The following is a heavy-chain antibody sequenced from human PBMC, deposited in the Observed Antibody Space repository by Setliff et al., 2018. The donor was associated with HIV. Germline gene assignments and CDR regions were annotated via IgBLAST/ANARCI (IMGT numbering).Heavy chain of an antibody. D-gene: IGHD4-17*01. V-gene: IGHV4-39*07. CDR1: GGSISSSSHY. CDR3: ARDDYCDYAVFDI. CDR2: MSFSGNT. Sequence: SETLSLTCTVSGGSISSSSHYWGWIRQPPGKGLEWIGSMSFSGNTYNNPSLKSRVTISVDTSKYQFSLKLSSVTAADTAVYYCARDDYCDYAVFDIWGQATLVTFSS. J-gene: IGHJ3*02.